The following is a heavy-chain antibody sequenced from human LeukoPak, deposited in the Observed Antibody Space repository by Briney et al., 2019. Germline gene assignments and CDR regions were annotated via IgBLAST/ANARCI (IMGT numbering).Heavy chain of an antibody. CDR3: ARDPREWGLPYFDC. V-gene: IGHV3-48*01. D-gene: IGHD1-26*01. CDR2: ISSSSTTI. Sequence: GGSLRLSCAASGFTFSRYTMNWVRQAPGKGLEWISDISSSSTTIHYADSVKGRFTISRDNAKNSLYLQMNNLRAEDTAVYYCARDPREWGLPYFDCWGQGTLVTASS. CDR1: GFTFSRYT. J-gene: IGHJ4*02.